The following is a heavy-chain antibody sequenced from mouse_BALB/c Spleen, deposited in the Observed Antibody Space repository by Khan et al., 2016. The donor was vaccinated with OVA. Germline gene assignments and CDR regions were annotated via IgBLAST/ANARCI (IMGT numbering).Heavy chain of an antibody. CDR3: ARTYGSDFDN. D-gene: IGHD1-1*01. CDR2: INPHIGET. CDR1: GYSFTGYF. Sequence: IQLVQSGPELVKPGASVKISCKASGYSFTGYFMNWVMQSHGKSLEWIGRINPHIGETFYNQKFKGKATLTVDESSSTAHMELRSLASEDAAVYYCARTYGSDFDNWGQGTTLTVSA. J-gene: IGHJ2*01. V-gene: IGHV1-20*02.